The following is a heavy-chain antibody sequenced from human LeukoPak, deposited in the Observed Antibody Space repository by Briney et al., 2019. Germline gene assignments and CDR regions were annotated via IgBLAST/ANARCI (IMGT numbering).Heavy chain of an antibody. D-gene: IGHD3-22*01. Sequence: GGSLRLSCAASGFTVSSNYMCWVRQAPGKGLEWVSVIYSGGSTYYADSVKGRFTISRDNSKNTLYLQMNSLRAEDPAVYYCARDGRVSSGYYKDYWGQETLVTVSS. CDR1: GFTVSSNY. J-gene: IGHJ4*02. CDR3: ARDGRVSSGYYKDY. V-gene: IGHV3-53*01. CDR2: IYSGGST.